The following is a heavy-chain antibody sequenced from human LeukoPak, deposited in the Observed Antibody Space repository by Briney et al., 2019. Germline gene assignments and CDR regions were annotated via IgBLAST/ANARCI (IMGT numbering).Heavy chain of an antibody. Sequence: ASVKVSCKASGGTFSSYAISWVRQAPGQGLEWMGGIIPIFGTANYAQKFQGRVTITADESTTTAYMELSSLRSEDTAVYYCARSSGPAYCTSTTCYTADGVRSWFGRWGQGTLVTVSS. D-gene: IGHD2-2*02. CDR1: GGTFSSYA. V-gene: IGHV1-69*13. CDR2: IIPIFGTA. CDR3: ARSSGPAYCTSTTCYTADGVRSWFGR. J-gene: IGHJ5*02.